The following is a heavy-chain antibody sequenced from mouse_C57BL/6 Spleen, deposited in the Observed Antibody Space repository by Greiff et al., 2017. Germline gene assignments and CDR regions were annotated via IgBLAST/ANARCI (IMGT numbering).Heavy chain of an antibody. Sequence: QVQLKESGPGLVQPSQSLSITCTVSGFSLTSYGVHWVRQSPGKGLEWLGVIWSGGSTDYDAAFIYRLSISKENSKSQVFFKMSSLQADDTAIYCCARKVGGYFDVWGKGTTVTVSS. CDR2: IWSGGST. CDR3: ARKVGGYFDV. V-gene: IGHV2-2*01. CDR1: GFSLTSYG. J-gene: IGHJ1*03.